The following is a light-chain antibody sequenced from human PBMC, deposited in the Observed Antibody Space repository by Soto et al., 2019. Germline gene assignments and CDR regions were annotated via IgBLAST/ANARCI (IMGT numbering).Light chain of an antibody. V-gene: IGKV3-20*01. CDR3: QQYGSSPLLT. CDR2: GAS. J-gene: IGKJ4*01. Sequence: EIVLTQSPGTLSLSPGERATLSCRASQSVSRSYLAWYQQQPGQAPRLLIYGASSRATGIPDRFSGSWSGTDFTLTISRLEPEDFAVYYCQQYGSSPLLTFGGGTKVEIK. CDR1: QSVSRSY.